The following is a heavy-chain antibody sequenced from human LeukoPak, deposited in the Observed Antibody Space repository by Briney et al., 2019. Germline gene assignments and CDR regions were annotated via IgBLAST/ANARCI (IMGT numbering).Heavy chain of an antibody. CDR3: ARGRTSGGVTIEIDY. Sequence: GGSLRLSCAASGFTFSAYNMNWVRQAPGKGLEWVSSISSGSTYKYYADSVKGRFTISRDNAKNSQYLQMNSLGAEDTAVYFCARGRTSGGVTIEIDYWGQGTPVTVSS. D-gene: IGHD4-17*01. J-gene: IGHJ4*02. CDR1: GFTFSAYN. V-gene: IGHV3-21*01. CDR2: ISSGSTYK.